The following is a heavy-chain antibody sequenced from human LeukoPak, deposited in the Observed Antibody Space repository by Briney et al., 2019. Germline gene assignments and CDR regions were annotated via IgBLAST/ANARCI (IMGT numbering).Heavy chain of an antibody. CDR3: TTGSYHESSGYRFDY. V-gene: IGHV3-49*04. D-gene: IGHD3-22*01. Sequence: PGGSLSLSCTTSGLTLADYAMTWVRKAPGKGLEWVTFIRNKANGGTTEYAASVKGRFTISRDDSKTIAYLQMNSLKTEDTAVYYCTTGSYHESSGYRFDYWGQGTLVTVSS. CDR2: IRNKANGGTT. CDR1: GLTLADYA. J-gene: IGHJ4*02.